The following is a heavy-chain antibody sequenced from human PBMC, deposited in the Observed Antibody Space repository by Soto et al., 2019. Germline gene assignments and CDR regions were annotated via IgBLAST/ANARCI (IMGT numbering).Heavy chain of an antibody. D-gene: IGHD3-3*01. Sequence: EVQLVESGGGLVQPGGSLRLSCAVSGFSFGTYWMSWVRQAPGKGLEWLASIKEDGSERYYLDSVKGRFTISRDNAKDSRSLQMNSLRGEDTAFYYCARDVGPVTIFGEALSGYFDFRGQGTLVTFSS. CDR2: IKEDGSER. CDR3: ARDVGPVTIFGEALSGYFDF. CDR1: GFSFGTYW. V-gene: IGHV3-7*03. J-gene: IGHJ4*02.